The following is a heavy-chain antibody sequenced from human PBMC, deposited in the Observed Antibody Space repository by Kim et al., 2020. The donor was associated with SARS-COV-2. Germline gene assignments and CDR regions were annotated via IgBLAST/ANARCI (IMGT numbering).Heavy chain of an antibody. V-gene: IGHV2-5*02. CDR3: AHRGTDLSSSWYLVWFDS. D-gene: IGHD6-13*01. Sequence: SGPTLVNPTQTLTLTCTFSGFSLSSSGVSVGWIRQPPGKALEWPALIYWDDDKRYSPSLKSRLTITKDTSKNQVVLTMTNMDPVDTATYYCAHRGTDLSSSWYLVWFDSWGQGTLVTVSS. CDR2: IYWDDDK. J-gene: IGHJ5*01. CDR1: GFSLSSSGVS.